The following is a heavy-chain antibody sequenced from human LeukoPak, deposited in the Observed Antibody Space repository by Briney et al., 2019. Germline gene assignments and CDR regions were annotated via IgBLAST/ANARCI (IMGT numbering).Heavy chain of an antibody. V-gene: IGHV3-74*01. CDR1: GFTFSSYW. CDR3: ARGGYHQFYLDY. Sequence: GGSLRLSCAASGFTFSSYWMHWVRQAPGKGLVWVSRINSDGSSTSYADSVKGRFTISRDNAKNTLYLQMNSLRAEDTAVYCCARGGYHQFYLDYWGQGTLVTVSS. D-gene: IGHD3-22*01. CDR2: INSDGSST. J-gene: IGHJ4*02.